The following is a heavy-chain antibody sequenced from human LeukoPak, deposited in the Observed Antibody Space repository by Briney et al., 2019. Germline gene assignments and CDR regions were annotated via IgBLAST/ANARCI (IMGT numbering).Heavy chain of an antibody. Sequence: SETLSLTCTVSGGSISSYYWSWIRQPPGKGLEWIGYIYYSGSTNYNPSLKSRVTISVDKSRNQFSLKLSTVTAADTAMYYCARHRGSGGRYGMDVWGQGTTVTVSS. D-gene: IGHD6-19*01. CDR2: IYYSGST. V-gene: IGHV4-59*08. CDR1: GGSISSYY. J-gene: IGHJ6*02. CDR3: ARHRGSGGRYGMDV.